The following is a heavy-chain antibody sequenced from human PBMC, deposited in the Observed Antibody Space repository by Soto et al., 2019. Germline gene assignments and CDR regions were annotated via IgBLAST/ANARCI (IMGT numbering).Heavy chain of an antibody. D-gene: IGHD3-22*01. V-gene: IGHV4-34*01. Sequence: SETLSLTCAVFSASLGDHYWAWIRQSPDKGLEWIGEVHPSGSTDYNPSLKSRLTLSLDTSKNQFSLKLSSVTAADTAVHYCARGGYYYENSGKTAYASWGQGILVTVPS. CDR2: VHPSGST. J-gene: IGHJ5*01. CDR3: ARGGYYYENSGKTAYAS. CDR1: SASLGDHY.